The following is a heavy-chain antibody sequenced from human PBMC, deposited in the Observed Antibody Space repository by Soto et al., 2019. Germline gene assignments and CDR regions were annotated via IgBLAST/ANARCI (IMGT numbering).Heavy chain of an antibody. Sequence: QLQLHESGPGLVKPSETLSLTCNVSGDSIGRFYWSWIRQSAGKGLEWIGRVYSTGGVTYNPALTGRVTISLDRSNNHVSLEMNSVTAADTAVYFCARDLSGTGLDIWGRGTRVSVSS. CDR1: GDSIGRFY. D-gene: IGHD1-26*01. V-gene: IGHV4-4*07. CDR2: VYSTGGV. J-gene: IGHJ6*02. CDR3: ARDLSGTGLDI.